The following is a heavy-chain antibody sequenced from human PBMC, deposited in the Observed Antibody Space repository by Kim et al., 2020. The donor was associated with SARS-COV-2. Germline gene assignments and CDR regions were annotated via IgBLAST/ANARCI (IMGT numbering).Heavy chain of an antibody. CDR3: VRGYGDSGYYYSFFEY. Sequence: SVKVSCKASGGTFSNFAFNWVRQAPGQGLEWMGRVIPVLEITDYAQKFQGRVTITADTSTSTTYLELSSLRSGDTASYYCVRGYGDSGYYYSFFEYWGQ. CDR2: VIPVLEIT. CDR1: GGTFSNFA. J-gene: IGHJ4*02. D-gene: IGHD5-12*01. V-gene: IGHV1-69*04.